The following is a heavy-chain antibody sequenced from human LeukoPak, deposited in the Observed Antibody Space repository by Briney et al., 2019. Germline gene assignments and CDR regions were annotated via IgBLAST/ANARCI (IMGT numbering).Heavy chain of an antibody. D-gene: IGHD6-19*01. J-gene: IGHJ5*02. V-gene: IGHV3-21*01. CDR2: ISGSSYYI. Sequence: GGSLRLSCAASGFTFSSYTINWVRQAPGKGLEWVSSISGSSYYIYYADSVRGRFTISRDNAKNSVYLQMNSLRAEDTAVYYCARDSSGWYAYNWFDPWGQGTLATVSS. CDR1: GFTFSSYT. CDR3: ARDSSGWYAYNWFDP.